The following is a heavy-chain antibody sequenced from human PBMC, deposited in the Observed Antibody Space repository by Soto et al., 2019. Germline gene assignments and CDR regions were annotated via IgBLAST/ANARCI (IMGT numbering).Heavy chain of an antibody. V-gene: IGHV1-3*04. CDR1: GYTFTSYP. CDR2: INTGNGYT. J-gene: IGHJ5*02. Sequence: QVQLLQSGAEAKKPGASVKVSCEASGYTFTSYPIHWVRQAPGQRLEWMGWINTGNGYTKYSQKFQARVTITRDTSARTSYMQLSRLRSEDTAVYYCARDRGGYCSGGSCSEAWFDPWGQGTLVTVSS. D-gene: IGHD2-15*01. CDR3: ARDRGGYCSGGSCSEAWFDP.